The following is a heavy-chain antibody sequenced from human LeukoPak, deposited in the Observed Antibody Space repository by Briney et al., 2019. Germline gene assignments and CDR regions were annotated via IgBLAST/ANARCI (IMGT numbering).Heavy chain of an antibody. Sequence: PGGSLRLSCTASGFTFSSYWMHWVRQAPGKGLVWIARINSDGCSISYADSVKGRFTISRDNTKNTLYLQMNSLRAEDTAVYYCARAVAVAGTDYWGQGILVTVSS. CDR2: INSDGCSI. D-gene: IGHD6-19*01. CDR1: GFTFSSYW. CDR3: ARAVAVAGTDY. V-gene: IGHV3-74*01. J-gene: IGHJ4*02.